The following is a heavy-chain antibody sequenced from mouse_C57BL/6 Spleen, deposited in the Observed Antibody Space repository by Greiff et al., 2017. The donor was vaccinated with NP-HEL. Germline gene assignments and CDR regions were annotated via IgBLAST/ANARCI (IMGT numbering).Heavy chain of an antibody. V-gene: IGHV1-7*01. J-gene: IGHJ3*01. CDR2: INPSSGYT. D-gene: IGHD1-1*01. CDR1: GYTFTSYW. Sequence: QVHVKQSGAELAKPGASVKLSCKASGYTFTSYWMHWVKQRPGQGLEWIGYINPSSGYTKYNQKFKDKATLTADKSSSTAYMQLSRLTYEDSAVYYCSNYYGSSPSWFAYWGQRTLVTVSA. CDR3: SNYYGSSPSWFAY.